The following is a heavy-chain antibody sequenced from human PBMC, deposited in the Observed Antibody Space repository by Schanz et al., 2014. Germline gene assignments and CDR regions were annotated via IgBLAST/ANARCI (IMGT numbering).Heavy chain of an antibody. D-gene: IGHD1-1*01. Sequence: EVQLVESGGGLVQPGGSLRLSCAASGFSFSTYWMSWVRQAPGKGLEWVSAILGLASTTYYADSVKGRFTISRDNSKNLLYLQMNSLRAEDTAVYYCTRDVRLDRRGNWFDPWGQGTLVTVSS. CDR1: GFSFSTYW. CDR3: TRDVRLDRRGNWFDP. CDR2: ILGLASTT. J-gene: IGHJ5*02. V-gene: IGHV3-23*04.